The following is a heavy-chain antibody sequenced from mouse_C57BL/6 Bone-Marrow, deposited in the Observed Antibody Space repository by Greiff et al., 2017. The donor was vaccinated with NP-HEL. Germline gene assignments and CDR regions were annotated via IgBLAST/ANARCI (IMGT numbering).Heavy chain of an antibody. CDR1: GYSITSGYY. CDR2: ISYDGSN. D-gene: IGHD2-1*01. V-gene: IGHV3-6*01. Sequence: EVQVVESGPGLVKPSQSLSLTCSVTGYSITSGYYWNWIRQFPGNKLEWMGYISYDGSNNYNPSLKNRISITRDTSKNQFFLKLNSVTTEDTATYYCARVYYLYAMDYWGQGTSVTVSS. J-gene: IGHJ4*01. CDR3: ARVYYLYAMDY.